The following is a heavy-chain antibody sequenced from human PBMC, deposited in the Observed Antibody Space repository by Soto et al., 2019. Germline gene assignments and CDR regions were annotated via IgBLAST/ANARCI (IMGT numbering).Heavy chain of an antibody. CDR1: GFSLSSYG. CDR2: ISVDGTDK. V-gene: IGHV3-30*18. J-gene: IGHJ6*02. CDR3: VKDFNNFAGRDFSYYGMDV. Sequence: QVEVVESGGGVVQPGKSLRLSCAASGFSLSSYGVHWVRQAPGKGLEWVALISVDGTDKYYSDSVKGRFTISRDISGNTVDLQMDGLRAADTALYDCVKDFNNFAGRDFSYYGMDVWGQGTAVIVSS.